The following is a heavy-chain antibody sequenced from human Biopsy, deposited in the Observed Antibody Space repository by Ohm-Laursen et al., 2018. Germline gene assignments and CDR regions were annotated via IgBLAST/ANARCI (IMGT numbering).Heavy chain of an antibody. J-gene: IGHJ6*02. D-gene: IGHD3-10*01. CDR1: GFTFSSYG. CDR2: IWYDGSNK. V-gene: IGHV3-33*01. CDR3: ARDRYYGSESYYSHYNMDV. Sequence: SLRLSCAASGFTFSSYGIHWVRQAPGKGLEWVAVIWYDGSNKYSADSEKGRFSISRDNSKNTVYLQMNSLRAADTAVYYCARDRYYGSESYYSHYNMDVWGQGTTVSVSS.